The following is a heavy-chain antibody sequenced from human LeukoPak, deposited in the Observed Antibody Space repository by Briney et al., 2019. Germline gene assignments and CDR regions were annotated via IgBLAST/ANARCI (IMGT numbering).Heavy chain of an antibody. V-gene: IGHV4-39*01. J-gene: IGHJ3*02. CDR3: ARHNDSSGYYSIDAFDI. CDR2: IYYSGST. CDR1: GGSISSSSYY. D-gene: IGHD3-22*01. Sequence: SETLSLTCTVSGGSISSSSYYWGWIRQPPGKGLEWIGSIYYSGSTYYNPSLKSRVTISVDTSKSQFSLKLSSVTAADTAVYYCARHNDSSGYYSIDAFDIWGQGTMVTVSS.